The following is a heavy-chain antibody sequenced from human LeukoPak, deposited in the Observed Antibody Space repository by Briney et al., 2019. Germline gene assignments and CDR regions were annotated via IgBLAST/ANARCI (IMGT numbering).Heavy chain of an antibody. D-gene: IGHD6-19*01. CDR3: ARSEIALAGTNYYGMDV. V-gene: IGHV3-64*01. CDR2: ISSNGGST. J-gene: IGHJ6*02. Sequence: TGGSLRLSCAASGFTFSRSAMHWAPKPQGRGLEYVSGISSNGGSTYYANSVKGRFTISRDNSKNTLYLQMGSLRGEDMAVYYCARSEIALAGTNYYGMDVWGQGTTVTVSS. CDR1: GFTFSRSA.